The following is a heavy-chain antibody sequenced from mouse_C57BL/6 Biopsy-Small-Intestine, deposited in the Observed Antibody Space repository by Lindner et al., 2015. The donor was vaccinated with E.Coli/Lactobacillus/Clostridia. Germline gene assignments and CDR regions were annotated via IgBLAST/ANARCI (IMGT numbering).Heavy chain of an antibody. V-gene: IGHV1-82*01. CDR3: TRGPFYSNLYYAMGY. CDR2: IYPGDGDT. CDR1: GYTFSSSW. D-gene: IGHD2-5*01. Sequence: VQLQESGPELVKPGASVKISCKASGYTFSSSWMNWVKQRPGKGLEWIGRIYPGDGDTHYNGKFKDKATLTADKSSSTAYMQLSSLTSEDSAIYFCTRGPFYSNLYYAMGYWGQGTSVTVSS. J-gene: IGHJ4*01.